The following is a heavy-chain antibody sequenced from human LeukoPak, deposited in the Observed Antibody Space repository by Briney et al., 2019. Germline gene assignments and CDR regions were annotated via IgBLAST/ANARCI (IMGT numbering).Heavy chain of an antibody. CDR1: GYTFTSHS. V-gene: IGHV1-3*04. CDR3: ATWIQLWSPGPDAFDI. CDR2: INTGNGNT. J-gene: IGHJ3*02. Sequence: ASVKVSCKASGYTFTSHSMHWVRQAPGQRLEWMGWINTGNGNTKYSQKFQGRVTITADESTSTAYMELSSLRSEDTAVYYCATWIQLWSPGPDAFDIWGQGTMVTVSS. D-gene: IGHD5-18*01.